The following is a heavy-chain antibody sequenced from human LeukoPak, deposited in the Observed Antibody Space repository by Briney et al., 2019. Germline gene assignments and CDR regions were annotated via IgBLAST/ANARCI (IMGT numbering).Heavy chain of an antibody. CDR1: GFTFSHYG. CDR3: ARASLWSGDLRGAPHDAFDI. V-gene: IGHV3-33*01. D-gene: IGHD3-10*01. Sequence: PGRSLRLSCAASGFTFSHYGLHWVRQAPGKGLEWVAVIWYDGSNKYYADSVKGRFTISRDNSKNTLYLQMNSLRAEDTALYYCARASLWSGDLRGAPHDAFDIWGQGTMVAVSS. CDR2: IWYDGSNK. J-gene: IGHJ3*02.